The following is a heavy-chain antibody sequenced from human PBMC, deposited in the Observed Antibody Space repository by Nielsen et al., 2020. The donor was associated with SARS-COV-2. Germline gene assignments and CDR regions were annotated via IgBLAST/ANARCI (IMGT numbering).Heavy chain of an antibody. V-gene: IGHV1-2*04. D-gene: IGHD2-15*01. J-gene: IGHJ4*02. CDR1: GYTFTGYY. Sequence: ASVKVSCKASGYTFTGYYMHWVRQAPGQGLEWMGWINPNSGGTNYAQKFQGWVTMTRDTSISTAYMELSRLRSEDTAVYYCARGLVPPNCSGGSCYRYYFDYWGQGTLVTVSS. CDR2: INPNSGGT. CDR3: ARGLVPPNCSGGSCYRYYFDY.